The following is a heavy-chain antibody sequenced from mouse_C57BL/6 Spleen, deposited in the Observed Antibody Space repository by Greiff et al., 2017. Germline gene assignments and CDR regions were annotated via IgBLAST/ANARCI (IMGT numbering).Heavy chain of an antibody. V-gene: IGHV1-69*01. J-gene: IGHJ4*01. Sequence: QVHVKQPGAELVMPGASVKLSCKASGYTFTSYWMHWVKQRPGQGLEWIGEIDPSDSYTNYNQKFKGKSTLTVDKSSSTAYMQLSSLTSEDSAVYYCASMKEDAMDYWGQGTSVTVSS. CDR3: ASMKEDAMDY. D-gene: IGHD2-3*01. CDR2: IDPSDSYT. CDR1: GYTFTSYW.